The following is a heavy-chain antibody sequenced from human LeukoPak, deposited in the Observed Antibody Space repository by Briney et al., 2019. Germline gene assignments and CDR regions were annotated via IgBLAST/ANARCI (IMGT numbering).Heavy chain of an antibody. D-gene: IGHD3-10*02. CDR3: AELGITMIGGV. CDR1: GFSFSSYG. V-gene: IGHV3-48*04. J-gene: IGHJ6*04. CDR2: ISSSGSTI. Sequence: GGTLRLSCAASGFSFSSYGMSWVRQAPGKGLEWVSYISSSGSTIYYADSVKGRFTISRDNAKNSLYLQMNSLRAEDTAVYYCAELGITMIGGVWGKGTTVTISS.